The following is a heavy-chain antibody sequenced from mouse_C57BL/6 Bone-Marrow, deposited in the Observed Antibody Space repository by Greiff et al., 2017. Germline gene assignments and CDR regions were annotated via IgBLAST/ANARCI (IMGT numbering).Heavy chain of an antibody. CDR2: ISSGGSYT. Sequence: EVKLVESGGDLVKPGGSLKLSCAASGFTFSSYGMSWVRQTPDKRLEWVATISSGGSYTYYPDRVKGRFTISRDHAKNTLYLQMSSLKSEDTAMYYCARQGRGYAMDYWGQGTSVTVSS. J-gene: IGHJ4*01. V-gene: IGHV5-6*02. CDR1: GFTFSSYG. CDR3: ARQGRGYAMDY.